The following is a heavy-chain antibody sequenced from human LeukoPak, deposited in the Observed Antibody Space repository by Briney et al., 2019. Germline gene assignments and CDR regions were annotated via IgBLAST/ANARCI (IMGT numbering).Heavy chain of an antibody. Sequence: GGSLRLSCAASGFTFSSYWMSWVRQAPGKGLEWVANIKQDGSEKYYVDSVKGRFTISRDNAKNSLYLQMNSLRAEDTAVYYCARDRHSSSWPSYYYYGMDVWGQGTTVTVSS. CDR3: ARDRHSSSWPSYYYYGMDV. J-gene: IGHJ6*02. CDR1: GFTFSSYW. V-gene: IGHV3-7*03. D-gene: IGHD6-13*01. CDR2: IKQDGSEK.